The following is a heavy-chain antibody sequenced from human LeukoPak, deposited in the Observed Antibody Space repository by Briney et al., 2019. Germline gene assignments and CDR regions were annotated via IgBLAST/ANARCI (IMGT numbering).Heavy chain of an antibody. CDR3: ARGSDPYYDSSGLGDY. D-gene: IGHD3-22*01. V-gene: IGHV4-59*08. CDR2: IYYSGST. Sequence: SETLSLTCTVSGGSISSYYWSWIRQPPGKGLEWIGYIYYSGSTNYNPSLKSRVTISVDTSKNQFSLKLSSVTAADTAVYYCARGSDPYYDSSGLGDYWGQGTLVTVSS. CDR1: GGSISSYY. J-gene: IGHJ4*02.